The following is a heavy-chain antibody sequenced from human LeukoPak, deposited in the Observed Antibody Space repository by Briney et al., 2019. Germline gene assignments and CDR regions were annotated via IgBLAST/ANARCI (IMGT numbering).Heavy chain of an antibody. D-gene: IGHD3-3*01. CDR2: IYYSGTT. V-gene: IGHV4-59*12. Sequence: SETLSLTCTVSGGSISSYYWSWIRQPPGKGLEWIGYIYYSGTTNYNPSLKSRVTISVDRSKNQFSLKLSSVTAADTAVYYCASSGFYTAKLDYWGQGTLVTVSS. CDR3: ASSGFYTAKLDY. J-gene: IGHJ4*02. CDR1: GGSISSYY.